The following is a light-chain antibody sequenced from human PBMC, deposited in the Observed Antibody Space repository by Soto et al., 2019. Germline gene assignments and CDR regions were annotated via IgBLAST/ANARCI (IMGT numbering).Light chain of an antibody. Sequence: EIVLTQSPGTVSLSPGERATLSCRASQSVSNNWLAWYQQKSGQAPRVLIYGASSRVTGIPNRFSGSGSGTDFTLSISRLEPEDFALYYCLQYGSSPWTFGQGTKLEIK. CDR2: GAS. V-gene: IGKV3-20*01. CDR1: QSVSNNW. CDR3: LQYGSSPWT. J-gene: IGKJ1*01.